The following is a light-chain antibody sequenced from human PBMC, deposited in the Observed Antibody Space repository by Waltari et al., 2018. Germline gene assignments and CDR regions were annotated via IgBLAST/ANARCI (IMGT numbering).Light chain of an antibody. CDR1: SSDVGGYNF. J-gene: IGLJ3*02. Sequence: SALTQPASVSASPGQSITISCTGTSSDVGGYNFVSWYQPHPGKAPQVIIFEISKRPSGVSNRFSGSKSGNTASLTISGLQAEDEANYYCCAYVGYSTWVFGGGTKLTVV. V-gene: IGLV2-23*02. CDR3: CAYVGYSTWV. CDR2: EIS.